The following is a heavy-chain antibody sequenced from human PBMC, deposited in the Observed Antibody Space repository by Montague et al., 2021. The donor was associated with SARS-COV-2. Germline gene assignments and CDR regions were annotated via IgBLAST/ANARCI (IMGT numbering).Heavy chain of an antibody. V-gene: IGHV4-39*02. J-gene: IGHJ3*02. D-gene: IGHD1/OR15-1a*01. Sequence: SETLSLTCSVSGDSISRSHYFWAWIRQPPGMGLEWIGSIYFTGKTYYHPSLKGRVTISIDTSKNHFSLRLSSVSAADSAVFYCAGWGLNNAFDIWGLGTMSTSSS. CDR1: GDSISRSHYF. CDR3: AGWGLNNAFDI. CDR2: IYFTGKT.